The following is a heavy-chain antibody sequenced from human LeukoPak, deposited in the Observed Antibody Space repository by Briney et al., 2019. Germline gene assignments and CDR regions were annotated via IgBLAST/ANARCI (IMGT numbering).Heavy chain of an antibody. D-gene: IGHD2-15*01. Sequence: GGSLRLSCVASGLTVSSKYMNWVRQTPGKGLEWVSIIYSGGSTYYADSVEGRFTISRDNSKNTVFLQMNSLRAEDTATYYCATSVTIGLFDFRGQGTLVTVSP. CDR2: IYSGGST. CDR1: GLTVSSKY. J-gene: IGHJ4*02. V-gene: IGHV3-66*01. CDR3: ATSVTIGLFDF.